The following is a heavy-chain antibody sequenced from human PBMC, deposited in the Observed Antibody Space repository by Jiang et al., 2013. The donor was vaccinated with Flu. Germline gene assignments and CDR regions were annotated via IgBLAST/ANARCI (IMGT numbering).Heavy chain of an antibody. J-gene: IGHJ3*02. Sequence: SMNWVRQAPGKGLEWVSSISSSSSYIYYADSVKGRFTISRDNAKNSLYLQMNSLRAEDTAVYYCARDDAYYDILTGYYGAFDIWGQGTMVTVSS. CDR2: ISSSSSYI. CDR1: S. CDR3: ARDDAYYDILTGYYGAFDI. V-gene: IGHV3-21*01. D-gene: IGHD3-9*01.